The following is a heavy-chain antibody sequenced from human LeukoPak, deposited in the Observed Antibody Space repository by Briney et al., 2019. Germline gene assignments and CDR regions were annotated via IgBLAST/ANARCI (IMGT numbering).Heavy chain of an antibody. J-gene: IGHJ4*02. CDR2: VSGSGAST. D-gene: IGHD3-16*01. V-gene: IGHV3-23*01. CDR3: AKESSPYRVFNY. Sequence: GGSLRLSCAASGFTFSSYAMSWVRQAPGKGLEWVSAVSGSGASTYYADSVQGRFTISRDNSKNTLYMQLNILRAEDPAIYYCAKESSPYRVFNYWGQGTLVTVSS. CDR1: GFTFSSYA.